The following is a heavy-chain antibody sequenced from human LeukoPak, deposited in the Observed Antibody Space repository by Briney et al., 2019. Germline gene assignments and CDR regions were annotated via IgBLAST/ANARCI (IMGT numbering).Heavy chain of an antibody. J-gene: IGHJ4*02. CDR1: GFAFSTYA. Sequence: PGGSLRLSCAASGFAFSTYAMSWVRQAPGKGLEWVSLISGSDSSTYYADSVKGRLTLSRDNPKNTLYLQMNSLRAEDTAVYYCAKDVVRTGRGWYFNYWGQGTLVTVSS. CDR2: ISGSDSST. V-gene: IGHV3-23*01. CDR3: AKDVVRTGRGWYFNY. D-gene: IGHD6-19*01.